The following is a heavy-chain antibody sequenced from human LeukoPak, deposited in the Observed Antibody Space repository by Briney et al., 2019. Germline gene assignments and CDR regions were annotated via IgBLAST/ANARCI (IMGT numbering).Heavy chain of an antibody. D-gene: IGHD3-22*01. CDR3: VRGNYDNRGYSNAFDI. CDR1: GASISGSY. Sequence: PSETLSLTCTVSGASISGSYWSWIRQPPGKRLEWIGYIYYNGNTNSNPSLKSRVTISADTSKNQFSLNLSSVTAADTAVYYCVRGNYDNRGYSNAFDIWGQGAMVTVSS. J-gene: IGHJ3*02. V-gene: IGHV4-59*01. CDR2: IYYNGNT.